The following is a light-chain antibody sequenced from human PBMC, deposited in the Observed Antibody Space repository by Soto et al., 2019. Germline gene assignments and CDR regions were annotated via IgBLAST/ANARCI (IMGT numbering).Light chain of an antibody. Sequence: EIVLTQSPGTLSLSPGERATLSCRASQSVRSTYLAWYQQKPGQAPRLLISGASSRATGIPDRFSGSGSGTDFTLTITRLEPEDFAVYYCQQYGGSPWTFGQGTKVEIK. CDR3: QQYGGSPWT. CDR1: QSVRSTY. J-gene: IGKJ1*01. CDR2: GAS. V-gene: IGKV3-20*01.